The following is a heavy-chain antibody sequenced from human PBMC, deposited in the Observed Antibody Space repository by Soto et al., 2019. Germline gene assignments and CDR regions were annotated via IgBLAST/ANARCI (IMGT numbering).Heavy chain of an antibody. CDR3: AREGSSHYGGRDYYYYGMDV. CDR1: GFTFSSYA. J-gene: IGHJ6*02. Sequence: GGSLRLSCAASGFTFSSYAMHWVRQAPGKGLEWVAVISYDGSNKYYADSVKGRFTISRDNSKNTLYLQMNSLRAEDTAVYYCAREGSSHYGGRDYYYYGMDVWGQGTTVTVSS. CDR2: ISYDGSNK. V-gene: IGHV3-30-3*01. D-gene: IGHD2-15*01.